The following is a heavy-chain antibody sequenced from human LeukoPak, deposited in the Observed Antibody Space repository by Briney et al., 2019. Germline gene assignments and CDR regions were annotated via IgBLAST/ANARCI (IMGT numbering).Heavy chain of an antibody. CDR1: GYTFTSYY. D-gene: IGHD2-15*01. J-gene: IGHJ5*02. CDR3: ARESCSGGSCYSGWFDP. CDR2: INPSGGST. V-gene: IGHV1-46*01. Sequence: ASVKVSCKASGYTFTSYYMHWVRQAPGQGLEWMGIINPSGGSTSYAQKFQGRVTMTRDTSTSTVYMELSSLRSEDTAVYYCARESCSGGSCYSGWFDPWGQRTLVTVSS.